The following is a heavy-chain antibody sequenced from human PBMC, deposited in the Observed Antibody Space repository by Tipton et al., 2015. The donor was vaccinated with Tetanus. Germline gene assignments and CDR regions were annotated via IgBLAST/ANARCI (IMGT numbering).Heavy chain of an antibody. D-gene: IGHD5-18*01. J-gene: IGHJ4*02. Sequence: SLRLSCATSGFTFSSYSMTWVRQAPGKGLQWVSYITSGSSTIYYADSVKGRFTISRDNAKNSLFLQMTSLRAEDTAMYYCRAGSWLGGPGTLVTVSS. V-gene: IGHV3-48*01. CDR3: RAGSWL. CDR2: ITSGSSTI. CDR1: GFTFSSYS.